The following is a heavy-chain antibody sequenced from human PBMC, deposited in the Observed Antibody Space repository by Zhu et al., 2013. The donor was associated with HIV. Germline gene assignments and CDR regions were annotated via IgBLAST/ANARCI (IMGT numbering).Heavy chain of an antibody. CDR3: IRRAFYYDRSWFDP. J-gene: IGHJ5*02. V-gene: IGHV1-69*01. CDR2: IIPIFGSA. CDR1: GGTFSNYT. Sequence: QVQLVQSGAEVKKPGSSVKVSCKASGGTFSNYTITWVRQAPGQGPEWMGGIIPIFGSANYAQRFQGRVTITADESTRTAYMELSTLRSEDTAVYYCIRRAFYYDRSWFDPGARGTLGHRLL. D-gene: IGHD3-22*01.